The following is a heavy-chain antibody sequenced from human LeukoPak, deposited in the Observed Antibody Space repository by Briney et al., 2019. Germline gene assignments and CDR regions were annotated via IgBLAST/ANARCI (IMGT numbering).Heavy chain of an antibody. CDR1: GGSISSGGYY. CDR3: AREVDTAMVHDAFDI. J-gene: IGHJ3*02. CDR2: IYYSGST. Sequence: SQTLSLTCTVSGGSISSGGYYWSWIRQHPGKGLEWIGYIYYSGSTYYNPSLKSRVTISVDTSKNQFSLKLSSMTAADTAVYYCAREVDTAMVHDAFDIWGQGTMVTVSS. D-gene: IGHD5-18*01. V-gene: IGHV4-31*03.